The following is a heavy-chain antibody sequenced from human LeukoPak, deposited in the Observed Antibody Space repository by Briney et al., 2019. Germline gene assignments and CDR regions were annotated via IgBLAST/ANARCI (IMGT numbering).Heavy chain of an antibody. CDR1: GGSISSYY. Sequence: SETLSLTCTVSGGSISSYYWSWIRQPPGKGLEWIGYIYDSGSTNYNPSLKSRVTISVDTSKNQFSLKLSSVTAADTAVYYCARSYSNYMNWFDPWGQGTLVTVSS. V-gene: IGHV4-59*01. J-gene: IGHJ5*02. D-gene: IGHD4-11*01. CDR3: ARSYSNYMNWFDP. CDR2: IYDSGST.